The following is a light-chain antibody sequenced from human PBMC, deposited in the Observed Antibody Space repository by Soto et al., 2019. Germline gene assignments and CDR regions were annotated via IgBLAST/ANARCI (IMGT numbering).Light chain of an antibody. J-gene: IGKJ1*01. CDR2: EAS. V-gene: IGKV3-11*01. CDR3: QQHSNWPLT. CDR1: QSISSY. Sequence: EIVLTQSPGTLSLSPGERATLSCRASQSISSYLAWYQQKPGQAPRLLISEASSRATGIPARFSGSGSGTDFTLTISSLEPEDFAVYYCQQHSNWPLTFGQGTKV.